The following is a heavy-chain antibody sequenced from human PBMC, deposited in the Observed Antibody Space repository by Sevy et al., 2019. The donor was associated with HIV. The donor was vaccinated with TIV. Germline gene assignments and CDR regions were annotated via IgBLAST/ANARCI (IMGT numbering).Heavy chain of an antibody. CDR2: INPNSGGT. J-gene: IGHJ4*02. CDR1: GYTFTGYY. Sequence: ASVKVSCKASGYTFTGYYMHWVRQAPGQGLEWMGWINPNSGGTNYAQKFQGRVTMTRDTSISTAYMELSRLRSDDTAVYYCAREIRGYSYGSLLDEYWGQGTLVTVSS. D-gene: IGHD5-18*01. V-gene: IGHV1-2*02. CDR3: AREIRGYSYGSLLDEY.